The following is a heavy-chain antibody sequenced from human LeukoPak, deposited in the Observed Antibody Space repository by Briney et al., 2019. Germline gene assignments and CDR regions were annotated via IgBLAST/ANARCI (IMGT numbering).Heavy chain of an antibody. CDR1: GYTFTGYY. D-gene: IGHD2-15*01. V-gene: IGHV1-2*02. J-gene: IGHJ3*02. CDR3: ARYLAAPYDAFDI. CDR2: INSNSGGV. Sequence: GASVKVSCKASGYTFTGYYMHWVRQAPGQGLEWMGWINSNSGGVHYAQNFQGRVTMTRDTSISTAYMVLTRLRYDDTAVYFCARYLAAPYDAFDIWGQGTMVTVSS.